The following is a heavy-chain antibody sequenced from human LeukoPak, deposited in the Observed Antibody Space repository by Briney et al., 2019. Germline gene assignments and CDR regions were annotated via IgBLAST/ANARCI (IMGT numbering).Heavy chain of an antibody. D-gene: IGHD4-17*01. CDR3: AGDYGDAFDI. J-gene: IGHJ3*02. CDR1: GGSISSYY. V-gene: IGHV4-59*08. Sequence: SETLSLTCTVSGGSISSYYWSWIRQPPGKGLEWIGYIYYSGSTNYNPSLKSRVTISVDTSKNQFSLKLSSVIAADTAVYYCAGDYGDAFDIWGQGTMVTVSS. CDR2: IYYSGST.